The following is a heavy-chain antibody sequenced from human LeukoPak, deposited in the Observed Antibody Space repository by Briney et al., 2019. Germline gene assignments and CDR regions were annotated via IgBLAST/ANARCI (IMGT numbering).Heavy chain of an antibody. D-gene: IGHD2-2*01. CDR3: ARESDYCSSTSCYFGRKGMHDAFDI. CDR1: GYTFTSYG. CDR2: ISAYNGST. Sequence: GASVKVSCKASGYTFTSYGISWVRQAPGQGLEWMGWISAYNGSTNYAQKLQGRVTMTTDTSTSTAYMELRSLRSDDTAVYYCARESDYCSSTSCYFGRKGMHDAFDIWGQGTMVTVSS. V-gene: IGHV1-18*01. J-gene: IGHJ3*02.